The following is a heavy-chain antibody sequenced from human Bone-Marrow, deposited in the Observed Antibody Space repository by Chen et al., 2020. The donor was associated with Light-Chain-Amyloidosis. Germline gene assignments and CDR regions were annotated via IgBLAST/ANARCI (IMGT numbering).Heavy chain of an antibody. CDR3: AKWGPYYYDSSGYYDTDAFDI. Sequence: EVQLVESGGGLVQPGGSLRLSCAASGFTFSSYAMSWVCQAPGKGLEWVSAISGSGGSTYYADSVKGRFTISRDNSKNTLYLQMNSLRAEDTAVYYCAKWGPYYYDSSGYYDTDAFDIWGQGTMVTVSS. CDR1: GFTFSSYA. V-gene: IGHV3-23*04. J-gene: IGHJ3*02. D-gene: IGHD3-22*01. CDR2: ISGSGGST.